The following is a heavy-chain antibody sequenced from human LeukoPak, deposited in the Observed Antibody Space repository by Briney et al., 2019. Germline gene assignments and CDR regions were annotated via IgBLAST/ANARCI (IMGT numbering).Heavy chain of an antibody. CDR1: EFPFRSYA. J-gene: IGHJ4*02. D-gene: IGHD2-2*03. CDR2: ISHDCLYQ. Sequence: GSSLILPCAATEFPFRSYAMHAARQAPGKGLEGRSVISHDCLYQYYTDAGKDRVYSSRDKPKHALYLQMSSLRGEDTAMYYCAHGSCSSTTCLPRYWGLGTLVTVSS. CDR3: AHGSCSSTTCLPRY. V-gene: IGHV3-30*04.